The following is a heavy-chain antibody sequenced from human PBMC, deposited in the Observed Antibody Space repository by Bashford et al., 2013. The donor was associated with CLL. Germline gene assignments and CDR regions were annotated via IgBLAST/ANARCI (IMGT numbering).Heavy chain of an antibody. CDR1: DFTFSSYA. J-gene: IGHJ2*01. D-gene: IGHD2-8*01. Sequence: GGSPETLPVQPLDFTFSSYAMHWVRQAPGKGLEWVAVISYDGSNKYYADSVKGRFTISRDNSKNTLYLQMNSLRAEDTAVYYCASLTDRHIVLIRGDWYFDLWAPWHPWSPVSS. V-gene: IGHV3-30-3*01. CDR2: ISYDGSNK. CDR3: ASLTDRHIVLIRGDWYFDL.